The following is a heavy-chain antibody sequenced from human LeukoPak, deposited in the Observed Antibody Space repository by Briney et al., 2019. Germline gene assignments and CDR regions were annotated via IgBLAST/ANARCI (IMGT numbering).Heavy chain of an antibody. V-gene: IGHV3-33*01. CDR1: GFTFRSYG. CDR3: ARDQRGYSGYDSRLDY. CDR2: IWYDGSNT. D-gene: IGHD5-12*01. Sequence: GGSLRLSCAASGFTFRSYGMHWARQAPGKGLEWVAGIWYDGSNTFYGDSVKGRFTISRDNSKNTLFLQMNSLRVEDTAVYYCARDQRGYSGYDSRLDYWGQGTLVTVSS. J-gene: IGHJ4*02.